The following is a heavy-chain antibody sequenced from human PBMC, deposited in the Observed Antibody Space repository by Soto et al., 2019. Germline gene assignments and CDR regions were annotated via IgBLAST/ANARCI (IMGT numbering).Heavy chain of an antibody. CDR2: ISDRGDI. J-gene: IGHJ5*02. V-gene: IGHV4-59*08. CDR1: GISITSSY. CDR3: ARARHWLGP. Sequence: PSETLSLTCTVSGISITSSYWNWFRQSPGKGLEWIGQISDRGDINYNPPLESRVAISTDTSKNQVSLTLTALNAADTAVYFCARARHWLGPWGQGTLVTV.